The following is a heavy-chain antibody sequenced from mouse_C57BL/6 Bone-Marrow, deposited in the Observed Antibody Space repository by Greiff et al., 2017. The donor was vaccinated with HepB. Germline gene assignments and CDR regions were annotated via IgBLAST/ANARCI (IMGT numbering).Heavy chain of an antibody. CDR1: GYTFTSYW. D-gene: IGHD1-1*01. CDR2: IDPSDSET. CDR3: ARRYYGSSNEGFAY. J-gene: IGHJ3*01. Sequence: QVQLQQPGAELVRPGSSVKLSCKASGYTFTSYWMHWVKQRPIQGLEWIGNIDPSDSETHYNQKFKDKATLTVDKSSSTAYMQLSSLTSEDSAVYYCARRYYGSSNEGFAYWGQVTLVTVSA. V-gene: IGHV1-52*01.